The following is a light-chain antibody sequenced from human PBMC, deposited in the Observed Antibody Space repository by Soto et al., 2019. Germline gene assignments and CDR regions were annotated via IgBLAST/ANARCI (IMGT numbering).Light chain of an antibody. Sequence: DLPMTQSPSSLSASVGDRVTITCQASQDISNYLNWYQQKPGKAPKLLIYDASNLETGVPSRFSGSGSGTDFTFTISSLQPEDIATYYCQQYDNLPITFGQGTLLEIK. CDR3: QQYDNLPIT. CDR2: DAS. V-gene: IGKV1-33*01. CDR1: QDISNY. J-gene: IGKJ5*01.